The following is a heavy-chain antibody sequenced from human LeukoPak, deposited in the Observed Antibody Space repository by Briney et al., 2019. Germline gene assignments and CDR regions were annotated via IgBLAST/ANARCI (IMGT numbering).Heavy chain of an antibody. V-gene: IGHV1-8*03. J-gene: IGHJ3*02. Sequence: GASVKVSCKASGYTFTSYDINWVRQATEQGLEWMGWMNPNSGNTGYAQKFQGRVTITRNTSISTAYMELSSLRSEDTAVYYCASISSGWYDAFDIWGQGTMVTVSS. CDR3: ASISSGWYDAFDI. CDR1: GYTFTSYD. CDR2: MNPNSGNT. D-gene: IGHD6-19*01.